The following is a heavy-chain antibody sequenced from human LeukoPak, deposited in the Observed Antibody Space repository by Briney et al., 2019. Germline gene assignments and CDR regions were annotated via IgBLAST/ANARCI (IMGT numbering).Heavy chain of an antibody. J-gene: IGHJ6*03. Sequence: ASVKVSCKASGFALYKYNIVWVRQAPGQGLEWVGWITAFNGNTNYAQKVQGRVTMTTDTSTSTSYMELRNLRSDDTAVYYCARNTYGYKFSMDVWGKGTTVIISS. CDR3: ARNTYGYKFSMDV. V-gene: IGHV1-18*04. CDR2: ITAFNGNT. D-gene: IGHD5-24*01. CDR1: GFALYKYN.